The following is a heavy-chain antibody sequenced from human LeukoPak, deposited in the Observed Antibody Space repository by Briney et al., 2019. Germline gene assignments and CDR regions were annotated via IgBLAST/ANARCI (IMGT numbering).Heavy chain of an antibody. D-gene: IGHD3-10*01. CDR1: GGTFSSYA. J-gene: IGHJ5*02. Sequence: ASVKVSCKASGGTFSSYAISWVRQAPGQGLEWMGGIIPIFGTANYAQKFQGRVTITADESTSTAYMELSSLRSEDTAVYYCARDRGLGSNNWFDPWGQGTLVTVSS. V-gene: IGHV1-69*13. CDR3: ARDRGLGSNNWFDP. CDR2: IIPIFGTA.